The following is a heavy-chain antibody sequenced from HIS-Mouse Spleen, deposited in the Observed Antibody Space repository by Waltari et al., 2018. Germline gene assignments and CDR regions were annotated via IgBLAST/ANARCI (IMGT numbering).Heavy chain of an antibody. D-gene: IGHD6-13*01. CDR3: AREIPYSSSWYDWYFDL. J-gene: IGHJ2*01. CDR2: IYYSGST. CDR1: GGSIRSSSYY. V-gene: IGHV4-39*07. Sequence: QLQLQESGPGLVKPSETLSLTCPVPGGSIRSSSYYWRWIRQPPGKGLEWIGSIYYSGSTYYNPSLKSRVTISVDTSKNQFSLKLSSVTAADTAVYYCAREIPYSSSWYDWYFDLWGRGTLVTVSS.